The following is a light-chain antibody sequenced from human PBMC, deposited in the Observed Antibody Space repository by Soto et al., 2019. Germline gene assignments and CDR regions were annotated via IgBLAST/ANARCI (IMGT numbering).Light chain of an antibody. Sequence: ETVMTQSPATLSVSPGESATLSCRASQNVGSNLAWDQQRPGQAPSLLIYRASTRPTGIPARFTGRASGTEFTLTISSLQSEDFAVYYCQQYYNWPEYTFGQGSKLEIK. CDR1: QNVGSN. J-gene: IGKJ2*01. V-gene: IGKV3-15*01. CDR2: RAS. CDR3: QQYYNWPEYT.